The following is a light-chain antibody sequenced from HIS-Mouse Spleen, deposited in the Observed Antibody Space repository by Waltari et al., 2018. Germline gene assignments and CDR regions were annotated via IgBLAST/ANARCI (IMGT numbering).Light chain of an antibody. Sequence: SYELTQPPSVSVSPGQTARIPCPAYPLPKQYAYWYQQKPGQAPVLVIYKDSERPSGIPERFSGSSSGTTVTLTISGVQAEDEADYYCQSADSSGTYWVFGGGTKLTVL. CDR3: QSADSSGTYWV. CDR1: PLPKQY. CDR2: KDS. V-gene: IGLV3-25*03. J-gene: IGLJ3*02.